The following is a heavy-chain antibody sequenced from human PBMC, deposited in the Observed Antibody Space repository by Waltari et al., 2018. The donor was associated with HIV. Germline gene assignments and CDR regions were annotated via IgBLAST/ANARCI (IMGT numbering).Heavy chain of an antibody. CDR1: GFTFSSFW. V-gene: IGHV3-7*01. CDR2: VKHDNSEM. D-gene: IGHD1-26*01. J-gene: IGHJ4*02. Sequence: DVYLVESGGALVQPGGSLKLSCAASGFTFSSFWMTWVRQAPGRGPEWVANVKHDNSEMFYADSVRGRFTIFRDNSKKLLFLQMNKLTTEDSATYLCARSYSGHFDYWGQGTVVTVSS. CDR3: ARSYSGHFDY.